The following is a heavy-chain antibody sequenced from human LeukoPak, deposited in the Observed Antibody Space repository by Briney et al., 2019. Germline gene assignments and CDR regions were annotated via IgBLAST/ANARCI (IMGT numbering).Heavy chain of an antibody. CDR1: GFTFSSYA. J-gene: IGHJ4*02. V-gene: IGHV3-30-3*01. Sequence: PGRSLRLSCAASGFTFSSYAMHWVRQAPGKGLEWVAVISYDGSNKYYADSVKGRFTISRDNSKNTLYLQMNSLRAEDTAVYYCVRALSSGRLDYWGQGTLVTVSS. CDR3: VRALSSGRLDY. D-gene: IGHD6-19*01. CDR2: ISYDGSNK.